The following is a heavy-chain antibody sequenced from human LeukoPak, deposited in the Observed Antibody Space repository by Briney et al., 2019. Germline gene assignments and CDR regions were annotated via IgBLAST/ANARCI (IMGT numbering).Heavy chain of an antibody. Sequence: GRSLRLSCAASGFTFSSYGMHWVRQAPGKGLEWVAVISYDGSNKYYADSVKGRFTISRDNSKNTLYLQMNSLRAEDTAVYYCAKGSAGYGYGDWGQGTLVTVSS. D-gene: IGHD5-18*01. CDR1: GFTFSSYG. CDR3: AKGSAGYGYGD. J-gene: IGHJ4*02. CDR2: ISYDGSNK. V-gene: IGHV3-30*18.